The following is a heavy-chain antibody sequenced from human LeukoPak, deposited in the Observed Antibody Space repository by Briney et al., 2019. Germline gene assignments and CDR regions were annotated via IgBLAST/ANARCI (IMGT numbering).Heavy chain of an antibody. CDR2: TYYRSKWYN. D-gene: IGHD6-13*01. J-gene: IGHJ4*02. CDR3: AREVSEPGIAAAGGYFDY. Sequence: SQTLSLTCAISGDSVSSNSAAWNWIRQSPSRGLEWLGRTYYRSKWYNDYAVSVKSRITINPDTSKNQFSLQLNSVTPEDTAVYYCAREVSEPGIAAAGGYFDYWGQGTLVTVSS. CDR1: GDSVSSNSAA. V-gene: IGHV6-1*01.